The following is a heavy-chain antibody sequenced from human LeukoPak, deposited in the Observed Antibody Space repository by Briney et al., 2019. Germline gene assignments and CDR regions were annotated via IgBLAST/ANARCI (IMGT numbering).Heavy chain of an antibody. CDR2: IFHSGNT. J-gene: IGHJ4*02. V-gene: IGHV4-59*01. Sequence: SETLSLTCTGYGGSMNSYYWSWIRQPPGKGLEWIGHIFHSGNTNDNPSLKSRVTISVDPSKNQFSLRLRSVTAADTAVYYCARATYDYDSSGYYYSYFDYWGQGTLVTVSS. CDR1: GGSMNSYY. D-gene: IGHD3-22*01. CDR3: ARATYDYDSSGYYYSYFDY.